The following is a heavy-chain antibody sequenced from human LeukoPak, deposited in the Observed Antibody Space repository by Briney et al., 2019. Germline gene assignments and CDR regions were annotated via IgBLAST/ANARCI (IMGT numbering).Heavy chain of an antibody. CDR3: ARDPLVYM. D-gene: IGHD2-2*02. CDR2: INKDGSIT. Sequence: ETLSLTCSVSGGSISSNSYYWGWIRQPPGKGPEWVSRINKDGSITNFADSVKGRFTISRDNAKNTVYLQMNSLRVEDTAVYYCARDPLVYMWGQGSLVTVSS. J-gene: IGHJ4*02. CDR1: GGSISSNSYY. V-gene: IGHV3-74*01.